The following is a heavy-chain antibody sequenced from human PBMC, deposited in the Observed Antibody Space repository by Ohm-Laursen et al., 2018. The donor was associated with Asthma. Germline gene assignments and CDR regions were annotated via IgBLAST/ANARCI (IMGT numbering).Heavy chain of an antibody. V-gene: IGHV3-23*01. D-gene: IGHD3-16*02. CDR3: AKVVVMDV. Sequence: SLRLSCTASGFNFGSYAMTWVRQAPGKGLEWVSGISSSGGSTHYADNVKGRFTISRDNSKNTLYLQMNSLRAEDTAVYYCAKVVVMDVWGQGTLVTVSS. J-gene: IGHJ4*02. CDR1: GFNFGSYA. CDR2: ISSSGGST.